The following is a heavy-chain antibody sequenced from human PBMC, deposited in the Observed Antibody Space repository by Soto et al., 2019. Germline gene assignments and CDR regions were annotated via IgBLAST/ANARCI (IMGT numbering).Heavy chain of an antibody. V-gene: IGHV1-2*02. CDR2: INANNGGA. D-gene: IGHD6-25*01. Sequence: EASVKVSCKASGYTFTDYHIHWVRQAPGQGLEFMGWINANNGGAGSAQQFQGRVTVTRDTSITTVYMELSNLRSDDTAVYYCAREGGSETLQPSYNWFDTWGQGTLVTVS. CDR1: GYTFTDYH. CDR3: AREGGSETLQPSYNWFDT. J-gene: IGHJ5*02.